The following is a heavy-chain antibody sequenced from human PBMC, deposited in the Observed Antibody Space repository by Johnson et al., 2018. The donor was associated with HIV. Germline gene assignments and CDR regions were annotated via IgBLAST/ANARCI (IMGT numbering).Heavy chain of an antibody. CDR2: IKQDGSEK. Sequence: VQLVESGGGVVQPGRSLRLSCAASGFTFSSYWMSWVRQAPGKGLEWVANIKQDGSEKHYLDSVKGRFTISRDNAKNSLYLQMNSLRAEDTAVYYCARASFIGIAAAENAFDIWGQGTMVTVSS. J-gene: IGHJ3*02. CDR3: ARASFIGIAAAENAFDI. D-gene: IGHD6-13*01. V-gene: IGHV3-7*01. CDR1: GFTFSSYW.